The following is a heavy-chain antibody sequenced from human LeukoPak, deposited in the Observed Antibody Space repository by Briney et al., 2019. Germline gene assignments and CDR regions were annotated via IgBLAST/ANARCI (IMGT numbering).Heavy chain of an antibody. CDR2: IKQDGSEK. Sequence: GGSLRLSRTASGFTFSGFWMTWVRQAPGKGLEWVANIKQDGSEKYYVDSVKGRFTISRDNAKNSLYLQMNSLRAEDTAVYYCASDPGRVADYYSYYMDVWGKGTTVTVSS. J-gene: IGHJ6*03. CDR3: ASDPGRVADYYSYYMDV. V-gene: IGHV3-7*01. D-gene: IGHD5-12*01. CDR1: GFTFSGFW.